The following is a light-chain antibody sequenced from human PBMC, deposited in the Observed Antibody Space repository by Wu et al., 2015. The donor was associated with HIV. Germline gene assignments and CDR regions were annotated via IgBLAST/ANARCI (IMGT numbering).Light chain of an antibody. CDR3: QQSYSTPGT. J-gene: IGKJ2*02. CDR2: KAS. CDR1: QSISSW. V-gene: IGKV1-5*03. Sequence: DIQMTQSPSTLSASAGDRVTITCRASQSISSWLAWYQQKPGKAPKLLIYKASSLESGVPSRFSGSGSGTEFTLTISSLQPDDFATYYCQQSYSTPGTFGQGTKLEIK.